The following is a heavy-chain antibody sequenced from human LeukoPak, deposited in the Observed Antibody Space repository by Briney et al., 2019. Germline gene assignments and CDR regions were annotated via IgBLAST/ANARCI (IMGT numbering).Heavy chain of an antibody. CDR2: IYTSGST. CDR1: GGSISSGSYY. J-gene: IGHJ3*02. Sequence: SETLSLTCTVSGGSISSGSYYWSWIRQPAGKGLEWIGRIYTSGSTNYNPSLKSRVTISVDTSKNQFSLKLSSVTAADTAVYYCARHRSRYFSLWFGELFLAFDIWGQGTMVTVSS. V-gene: IGHV4-61*02. CDR3: ARHRSRYFSLWFGELFLAFDI. D-gene: IGHD3-10*01.